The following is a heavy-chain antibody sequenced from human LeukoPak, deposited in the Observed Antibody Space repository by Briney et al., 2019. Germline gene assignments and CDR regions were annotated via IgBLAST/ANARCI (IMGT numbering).Heavy chain of an antibody. V-gene: IGHV4-38-2*02. J-gene: IGHJ4*02. CDR2: IYHSGST. CDR3: AGTRYYYDSSGYSYYFDY. CDR1: GYSISSGYY. D-gene: IGHD3-22*01. Sequence: PSETLSLTCTVSGYSISSGYYWGWIRQPPGKGLEWIGSIYHSGSTYYNPSLKSRVTISVDTSKNQFSLKLSSVTAADTAVYYCAGTRYYYDSSGYSYYFDYWGQGTLVTVSS.